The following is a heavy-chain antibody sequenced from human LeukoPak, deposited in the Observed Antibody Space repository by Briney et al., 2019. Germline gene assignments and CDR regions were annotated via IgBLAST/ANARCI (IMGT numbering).Heavy chain of an antibody. CDR2: ISPDGTST. CDR1: GFTFSAYA. V-gene: IGHV3-64*04. Sequence: GGSLRLSCSASGFTFSAYAMHWVRQAPGKRLEYVSAISPDGTSTYYADSVRGRFSISRDNSKNTLYLQMNSLRAEDTALFYCAKGDNNILTGYYNSFDSWGQGTLVTVSS. J-gene: IGHJ4*02. D-gene: IGHD3-9*01. CDR3: AKGDNNILTGYYNSFDS.